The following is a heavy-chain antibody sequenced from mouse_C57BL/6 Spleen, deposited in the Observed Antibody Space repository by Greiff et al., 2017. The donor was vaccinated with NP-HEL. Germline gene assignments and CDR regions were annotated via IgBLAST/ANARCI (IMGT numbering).Heavy chain of an antibody. Sequence: QVQLQQSGAELVKPGASVKISCKASGYAFSSYWMNWVKQRPGKGLEWIGQIYPGDGDTNYNGKFKGKATLTADKSSSTAYMQLSSLTSEDSAVYFCARSVTTVVATNFDYWGQGTTLTVSS. CDR3: ARSVTTVVATNFDY. CDR2: IYPGDGDT. V-gene: IGHV1-80*01. D-gene: IGHD1-1*01. CDR1: GYAFSSYW. J-gene: IGHJ2*01.